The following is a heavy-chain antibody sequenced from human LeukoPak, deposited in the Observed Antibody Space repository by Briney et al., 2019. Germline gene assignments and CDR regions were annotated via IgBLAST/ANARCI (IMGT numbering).Heavy chain of an antibody. CDR1: GYSFPRYW. D-gene: IGHD1-7*01. CDR2: IDPSDSHS. J-gene: IGHJ4*02. V-gene: IGHV5-10-1*01. CDR3: ARQGFNWNYRDY. Sequence: GESLKISCKASGYSFPRYWISWVRQMPGKGLEYIGRIDPSDSHSNYSPSFQGHVTISVDRSITTAYLQWSSLRASDTAIYYCARQGFNWNYRDYWGQGTLVTVSS.